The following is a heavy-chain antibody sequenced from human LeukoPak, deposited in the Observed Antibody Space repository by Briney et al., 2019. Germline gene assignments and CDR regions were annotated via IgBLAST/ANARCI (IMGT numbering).Heavy chain of an antibody. CDR1: GFTFDDYA. J-gene: IGHJ3*02. CDR2: ISWNSGSI. Sequence: GGSLRLSCAASGFTFDDYAMHWVRQAPGKGLEWVSGISWNSGSIDYADSVKGRFTISRDNAKNSLYLQMNSLRPEDTALYYCAKVAGSSWSQEAFDIWGQGTMVTVSS. D-gene: IGHD6-13*01. V-gene: IGHV3-9*01. CDR3: AKVAGSSWSQEAFDI.